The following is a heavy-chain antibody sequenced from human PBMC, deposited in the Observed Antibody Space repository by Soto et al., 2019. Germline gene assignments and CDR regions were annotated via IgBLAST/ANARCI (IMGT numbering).Heavy chain of an antibody. Sequence: QITLKESGPTLVKPTQTLTLTCTFSGFSLTTRGVGVGWIRQPXXXXXECLALIYWDDDKRYSPSLQSRLSITKDTSKNQVVLTMTNVDPVDTATYYCAHIPNYYQYDWFDPWGQGTLVSVSS. CDR1: GFSLTTRGVG. V-gene: IGHV2-5*02. CDR3: AHIPNYYQYDWFDP. D-gene: IGHD3-16*01. CDR2: IYWDDDK. J-gene: IGHJ5*02.